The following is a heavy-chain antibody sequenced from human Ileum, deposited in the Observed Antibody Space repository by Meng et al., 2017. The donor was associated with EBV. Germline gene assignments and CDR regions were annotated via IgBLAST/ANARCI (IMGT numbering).Heavy chain of an antibody. V-gene: IGHV3-53*01. CDR3: ARGPDWAKGGY. Sequence: EVQLVGSGGGLFQPGGSLRRSWAPSGFTVSSYHMSWARQAPGKGLEWVSTIYIGGDTFYADSVKDRFTISRDNSKNTLFLQMNRLTVEDTAVYYCARGPDWAKGGYWGLGTLVTVSS. J-gene: IGHJ4*02. D-gene: IGHD3/OR15-3a*01. CDR1: GFTVSSYH. CDR2: IYIGGDT.